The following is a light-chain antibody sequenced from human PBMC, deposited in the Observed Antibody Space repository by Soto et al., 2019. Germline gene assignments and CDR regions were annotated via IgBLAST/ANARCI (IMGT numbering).Light chain of an antibody. J-gene: IGLJ1*01. CDR1: SSDVGGYNY. CDR2: DVS. V-gene: IGLV2-11*01. CDR3: CSYAGSYLKV. Sequence: QSVLTQPRSVSGSPGQSVTISCTGTSSDVGGYNYVSWYQQHPGKAPKLMIYDVSKRPSGVPDRFSGSKSGNTASLTISGLQAEDEADYYCCSYAGSYLKVFATGTKLTVL.